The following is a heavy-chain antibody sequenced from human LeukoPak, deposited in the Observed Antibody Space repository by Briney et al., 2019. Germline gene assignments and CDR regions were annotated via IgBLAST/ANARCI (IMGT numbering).Heavy chain of an antibody. J-gene: IGHJ5*02. CDR2: INPNSGGT. CDR1: GYTFTGYY. Sequence: VASVKVSCKASGYTFTGYYMHWVRQAPGQGLEWMGWINPNSGGTSYAQKFQGRVTMTRDTSISTAYMELSRLRSDDTAVYYCARVSVVPAGFDPWGQGTLVTVSS. D-gene: IGHD2-2*01. CDR3: ARVSVVPAGFDP. V-gene: IGHV1-2*02.